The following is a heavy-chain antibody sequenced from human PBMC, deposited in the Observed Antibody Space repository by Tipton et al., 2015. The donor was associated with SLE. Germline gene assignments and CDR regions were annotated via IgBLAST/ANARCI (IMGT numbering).Heavy chain of an antibody. V-gene: IGHV4-59*08. CDR3: ARHAGLDYYFDY. J-gene: IGHJ4*02. D-gene: IGHD3/OR15-3a*01. CDR2: IYYSGST. CDR1: GGSISSFH. Sequence: TLSLTCTVSGGSISSFHWSWIRQPPGKGLEWIGYIYYSGSTTYNPSLKSRVTISVDTSKNQFPRKLSSVTAADTAFYYCARHAGLDYYFDYWGQGTLVTVSS.